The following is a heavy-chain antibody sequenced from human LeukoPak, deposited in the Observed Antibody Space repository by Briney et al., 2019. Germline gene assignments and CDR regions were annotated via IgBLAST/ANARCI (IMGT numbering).Heavy chain of an antibody. D-gene: IGHD6-13*01. J-gene: IGHJ4*02. CDR1: GGSFSGYY. Sequence: SETLSLTCAVYGGSFSGYYWSWIRQPPGKGLEWIGEINHSGSTNYNPCLKSRVTISVDTSKNQFSLKLSSVTAADTAVYYCARSIAAAGSPFDYWGQGTLVTVSS. V-gene: IGHV4-34*01. CDR2: INHSGST. CDR3: ARSIAAAGSPFDY.